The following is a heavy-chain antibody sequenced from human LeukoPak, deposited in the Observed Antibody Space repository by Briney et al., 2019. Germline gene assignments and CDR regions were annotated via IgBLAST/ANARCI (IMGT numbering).Heavy chain of an antibody. CDR3: ARDLIQLEAYFDY. V-gene: IGHV3-11*01. CDR1: GFTFSDYY. D-gene: IGHD5-18*01. CDR2: ISSSGSTI. J-gene: IGHJ4*02. Sequence: KPGGSLRLSCAASGFTFSDYYMSWIRQAPGMGLEWVSYISSSGSTIYYADSVKGRFTISRDNAKNSLYLQMNSLRAEDTAVYYCARDLIQLEAYFDYWGQGTLVTVSS.